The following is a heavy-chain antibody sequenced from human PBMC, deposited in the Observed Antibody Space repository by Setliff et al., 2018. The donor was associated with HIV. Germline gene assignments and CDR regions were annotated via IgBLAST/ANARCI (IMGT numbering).Heavy chain of an antibody. Sequence: PSETLSLTCTVSGGSISSGSFYWSWIRQPAGKGLEWIGRIYASGSTNYNPSLKSRVTMSIDTSKNQFSLKLNSVTAADTAVYYCARLRLTMIMGVDYFDHWGQGTLVTVSS. CDR1: GGSISSGSFY. V-gene: IGHV4-61*02. CDR2: IYASGST. CDR3: ARLRLTMIMGVDYFDH. D-gene: IGHD3-22*01. J-gene: IGHJ4*02.